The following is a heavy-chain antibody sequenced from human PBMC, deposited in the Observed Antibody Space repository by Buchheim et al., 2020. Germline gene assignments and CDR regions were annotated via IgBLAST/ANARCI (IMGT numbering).Heavy chain of an antibody. CDR1: GDSISRSTYY. CDR3: ARQSSSFGDGYFDY. CDR2: IYKSGST. Sequence: QLQLQESGPGLVKPSETLSLTCTVSGDSISRSTYYWGWVRQPPGKGLEWIGTIYKSGSTFNNPSLKSRVSISVDTSRNQLSLRLSSVTAADTALYYCARQSSSFGDGYFDYWGQGTL. J-gene: IGHJ4*02. D-gene: IGHD3-10*01. V-gene: IGHV4-39*01.